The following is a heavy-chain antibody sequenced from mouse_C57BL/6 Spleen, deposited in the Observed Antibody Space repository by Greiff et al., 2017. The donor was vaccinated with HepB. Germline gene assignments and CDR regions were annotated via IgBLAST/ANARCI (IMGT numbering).Heavy chain of an antibody. CDR1: GYSITSGYY. J-gene: IGHJ4*01. D-gene: IGHD2-4*01. Sequence: VQLKESGPGLVKPSQSLSLTCSVTGYSITSGYYWNWIRQFPGNKLEWMGYISYDGSNNYNPSLKNRISITRDTSKNQFFLKLNSVTTEDTATYYCARVGDYDVDYYAMDYWGQGTSVTVSS. CDR3: ARVGDYDVDYYAMDY. V-gene: IGHV3-6*01. CDR2: ISYDGSN.